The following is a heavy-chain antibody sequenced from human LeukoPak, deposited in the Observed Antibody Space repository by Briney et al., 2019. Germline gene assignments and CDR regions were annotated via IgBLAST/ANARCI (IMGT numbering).Heavy chain of an antibody. J-gene: IGHJ4*02. CDR3: ARVNWNYIDY. V-gene: IGHV4-31*03. D-gene: IGHD1-20*01. CDR1: GGSISSGGYY. CDR2: IYYSGST. Sequence: PSETLSLTCTVSGGSISSGGYYWSWLRQHPGKGLEWIGYIYYSGSTYYNPSLKSRVTISVDTSKNQFSLKLSSVTAADTAVYYCARVNWNYIDYWGQGTLVTVSS.